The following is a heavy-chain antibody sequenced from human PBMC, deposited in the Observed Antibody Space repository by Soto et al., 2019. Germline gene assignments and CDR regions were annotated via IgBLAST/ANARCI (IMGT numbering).Heavy chain of an antibody. CDR1: GFTFSSYA. CDR3: AKDECSGGSCYLNDAFDI. CDR2: ISGSGGST. Sequence: PGGSLRLSCAASGFTFSSYAMSWVRQAPGKGLEWVSAISGSGGSTYYADSVKGRFTISRDNSKNTLYLQMNSLRAEDTAVYYCAKDECSGGSCYLNDAFDIWGQGTMVTVSS. J-gene: IGHJ3*02. D-gene: IGHD2-15*01. V-gene: IGHV3-23*01.